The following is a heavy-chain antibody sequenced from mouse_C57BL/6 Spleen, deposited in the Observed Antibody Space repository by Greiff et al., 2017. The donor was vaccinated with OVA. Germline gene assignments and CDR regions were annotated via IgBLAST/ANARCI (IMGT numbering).Heavy chain of an antibody. CDR1: GYAFSSYW. Sequence: VKLQQSGAELVKPGASVKISCKASGYAFSSYWMNWVKQRPGKGLEWIGQIYPGDGDTNYNGKFKGKATLTADKSSSTAYMQLSSLTSEDSAVYFCASLITTVVATQNYWGQGTTLTVSS. CDR2: IYPGDGDT. J-gene: IGHJ2*01. CDR3: ASLITTVVATQNY. D-gene: IGHD1-1*01. V-gene: IGHV1-80*01.